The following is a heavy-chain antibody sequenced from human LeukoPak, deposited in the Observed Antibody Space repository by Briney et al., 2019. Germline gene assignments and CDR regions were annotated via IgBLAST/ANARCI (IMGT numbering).Heavy chain of an antibody. Sequence: PGGSLRLSCAASGSTFSSYGIHWVRQAPGKGLEWVAVISYDGSNKYYADSVKGRFTISRDNSKNTLYLQMNSLRAEDTAVYYCAKDLSSGWTWGAFDIWGQGTMVTVSS. J-gene: IGHJ3*02. D-gene: IGHD6-19*01. CDR3: AKDLSSGWTWGAFDI. CDR1: GSTFSSYG. V-gene: IGHV3-30*18. CDR2: ISYDGSNK.